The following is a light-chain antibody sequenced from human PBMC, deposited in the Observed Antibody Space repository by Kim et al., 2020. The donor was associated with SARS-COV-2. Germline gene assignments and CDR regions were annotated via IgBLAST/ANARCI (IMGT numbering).Light chain of an antibody. CDR2: EVS. J-gene: IGLJ2*01. CDR1: SSDVGSYNY. CDR3: SSYAGSNNLGV. V-gene: IGLV2-8*01. Sequence: QSVTISCTGTSSDVGSYNYVSWYQQHPGKAPKLMIYEVSKRPSGVPDRFSGSKSGNTASLSVSGLQAEDEADYYCSSYAGSNNLGVFGGGTQLTVL.